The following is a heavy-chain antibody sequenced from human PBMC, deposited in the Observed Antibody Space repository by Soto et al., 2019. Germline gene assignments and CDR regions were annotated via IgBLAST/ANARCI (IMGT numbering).Heavy chain of an antibody. V-gene: IGHV4-59*01. CDR3: ARDLGGGNSANWFDP. J-gene: IGHJ5*02. CDR1: GGSISSYY. CDR2: IYYSGST. D-gene: IGHD2-21*02. Sequence: SETLSLTCTVSGGSISSYYWSWIRQPPGKGLEWIGYIYYSGSTNYNPSLKSRVTISVDTSKNQFSLKLSSVTAADTAVYYCARDLGGGNSANWFDPWGQGTLVTVSS.